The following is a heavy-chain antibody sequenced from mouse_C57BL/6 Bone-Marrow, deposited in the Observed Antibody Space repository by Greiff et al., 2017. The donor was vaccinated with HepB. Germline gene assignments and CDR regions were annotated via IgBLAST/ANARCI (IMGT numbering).Heavy chain of an antibody. CDR3: ATHYYGSSHWYFDV. Sequence: EVQLQESVAELVRPGASVKLSCTASGFNIKNTYMHWVKQRPEQGLEWIGRTDPANGNTKYAPKFQGKATITADTSSNTAYLQLSSLTSEDTAIYYCATHYYGSSHWYFDVWGTGTTVTVSS. J-gene: IGHJ1*03. V-gene: IGHV14-3*01. CDR1: GFNIKNTY. CDR2: TDPANGNT. D-gene: IGHD1-1*01.